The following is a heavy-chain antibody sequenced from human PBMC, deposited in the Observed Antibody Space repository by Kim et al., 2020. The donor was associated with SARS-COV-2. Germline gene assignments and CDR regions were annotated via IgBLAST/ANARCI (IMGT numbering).Heavy chain of an antibody. D-gene: IGHD1-1*01. J-gene: IGHJ5*02. CDR3: ARTTSAAWFDP. Sequence: GGSLRLSCAASGFTFSDHYMDWVRQAPGKGLEWVGRIRNKVNSYTTEYAASVKGRFAISSEDSRNLLYLQMNRLKTEDTAIYYCARTTSAAWFDPSGQGTLVSVSS. CDR2: IRNKVNSYTT. V-gene: IGHV3-72*01. CDR1: GFTFSDHY.